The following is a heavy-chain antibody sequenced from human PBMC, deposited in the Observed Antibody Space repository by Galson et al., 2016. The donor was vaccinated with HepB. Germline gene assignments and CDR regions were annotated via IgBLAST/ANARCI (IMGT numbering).Heavy chain of an antibody. CDR1: GGSISSNNYF. V-gene: IGHV4-39*07. Sequence: SETLSLTCTVSGGSISSNNYFWGWIRQPPGKGLEWIGSIYYSGRTYYSPSLKSRVTISVDTSKNQFSLKLSSVTAADTALYYCAKVDTGYSSANNWFDPWGQGTLVNVSS. D-gene: IGHD6-25*01. J-gene: IGHJ5*02. CDR3: AKVDTGYSSANNWFDP. CDR2: IYYSGRT.